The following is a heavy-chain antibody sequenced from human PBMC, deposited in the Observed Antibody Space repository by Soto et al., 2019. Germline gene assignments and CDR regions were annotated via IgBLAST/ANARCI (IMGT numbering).Heavy chain of an antibody. Sequence: PGGSLRLSCEASGFTFSNFALYWVRQAPGKGLEWVAVISYDGFNKYHADSVKGRFTISRDDSQNTVFLQMGSLRSDDTAVYYCGIPGATGHLDYLGQGSRVTVSS. CDR1: GFTFSNFA. V-gene: IGHV3-30-3*01. CDR2: ISYDGFNK. D-gene: IGHD3-10*01. CDR3: GIPGATGHLDY. J-gene: IGHJ4*02.